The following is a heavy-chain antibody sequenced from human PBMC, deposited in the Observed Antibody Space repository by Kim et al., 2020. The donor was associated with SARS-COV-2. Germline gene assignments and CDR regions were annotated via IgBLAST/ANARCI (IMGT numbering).Heavy chain of an antibody. Sequence: GGSLRLSCAASGFTFSSYGMHWVRQAPGKGLEWVAVISYDGSNKYYADSVKGRFTISRDNSKNTLYLQMNSLRAEDTAVYYCAKAFRWLQSYYFDYWGQGTLVTVSS. V-gene: IGHV3-30*18. CDR3: AKAFRWLQSYYFDY. J-gene: IGHJ4*02. CDR1: GFTFSSYG. CDR2: ISYDGSNK. D-gene: IGHD5-12*01.